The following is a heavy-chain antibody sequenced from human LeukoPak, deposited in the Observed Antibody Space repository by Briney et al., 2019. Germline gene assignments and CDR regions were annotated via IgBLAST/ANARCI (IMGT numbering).Heavy chain of an antibody. CDR2: ISGSAGIT. J-gene: IGHJ4*02. V-gene: IGHV3-23*01. CDR1: EFTFSSYA. D-gene: IGHD2-15*01. CDR3: AKDGGFTLSSTSPKPFDC. Sequence: GGSLRLSCAASEFTFSSYAMSWVRQAPGKGREWVSAISGSAGITFYADSVKGRFTISRDNSKNTLYLQMNSLRAEDTAVYYCAKDGGFTLSSTSPKPFDCWGQGTLVTVSS.